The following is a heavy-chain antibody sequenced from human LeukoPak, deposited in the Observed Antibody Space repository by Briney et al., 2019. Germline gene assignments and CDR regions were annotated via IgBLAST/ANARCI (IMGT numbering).Heavy chain of an antibody. V-gene: IGHV3-23*01. CDR3: LRYPGQGVRGYYMDV. CDR2: ITNGAAGT. D-gene: IGHD2-15*01. J-gene: IGHJ6*03. Sequence: GGSLRLSCAASGFTFSNYAMTWVRQAPGQGLEWVSTITNGAAGTFYADSVKGRFTISGDNSENTVYLQMNSLRPEDTAVYYCLRYPGQGVRGYYMDVWGEGTTVTVSS. CDR1: GFTFSNYA.